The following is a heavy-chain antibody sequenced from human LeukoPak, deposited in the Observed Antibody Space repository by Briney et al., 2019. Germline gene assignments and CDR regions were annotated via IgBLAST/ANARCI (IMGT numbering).Heavy chain of an antibody. V-gene: IGHV4-34*01. D-gene: IGHD5-18*01. J-gene: IGHJ5*02. CDR3: ARGWIQLWYNWFDP. Sequence: SETLSLTCAVYGGSFSGYYWIWIRQPPGKGLEWIGEINHSGSTNYNPSLKSRVTISVDTSKNQFSLKLSSVTAADTAVYYCARGWIQLWYNWFDPWGQGTLVTVSS. CDR2: INHSGST. CDR1: GGSFSGYY.